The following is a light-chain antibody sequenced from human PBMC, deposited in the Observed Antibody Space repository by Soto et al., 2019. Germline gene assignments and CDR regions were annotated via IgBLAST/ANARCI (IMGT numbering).Light chain of an antibody. J-gene: IGLJ3*02. CDR1: SSNIGNNY. V-gene: IGLV1-47*01. Sequence: QSVLTQPPSASGTPGQRVTISCSGSSSNIGNNYVYWYQHLPGTAPKLLIYRNNQRPSGVPDRFSGSKSGTSASLAISGLRFEDESDYYCAAWDGSLRAWVFGRGTKLTVL. CDR3: AAWDGSLRAWV. CDR2: RNN.